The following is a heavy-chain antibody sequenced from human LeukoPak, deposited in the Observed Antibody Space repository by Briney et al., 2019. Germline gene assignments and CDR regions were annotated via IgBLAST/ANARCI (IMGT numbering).Heavy chain of an antibody. Sequence: SETLSLTCTVSGGSISSSSYYWGWIRQPPGKGLEWIGNIYYSGNTYYNPSLKSRVTISVDTSKNQFSLKVRSVTPADTAVYHCARTAANYFDYWGQGTLVTVSS. CDR2: IYYSGNT. J-gene: IGHJ4*02. CDR1: GGSISSSSYY. CDR3: ARTAANYFDY. D-gene: IGHD2-8*01. V-gene: IGHV4-39*07.